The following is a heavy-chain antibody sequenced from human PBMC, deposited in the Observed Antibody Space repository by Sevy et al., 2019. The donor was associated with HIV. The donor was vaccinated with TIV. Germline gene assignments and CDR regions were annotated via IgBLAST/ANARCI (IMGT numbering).Heavy chain of an antibody. D-gene: IGHD3-10*01. CDR3: ARDRRSYYGSGSYRWFDP. CDR1: GFTFDDYG. Sequence: GGSLRLSCAASGFTFDDYGMSWVRQAPGKGLEWVSGINWNGGSTGYAHSVKGRFTISRDNAKNSLYLQMNSLRAEETALYHCARDRRSYYGSGSYRWFDPWGQGTLVTVSS. J-gene: IGHJ5*02. CDR2: INWNGGST. V-gene: IGHV3-20*01.